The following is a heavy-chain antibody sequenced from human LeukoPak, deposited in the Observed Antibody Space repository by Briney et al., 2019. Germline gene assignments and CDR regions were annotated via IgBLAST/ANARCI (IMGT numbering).Heavy chain of an antibody. CDR3: ARGLNAEYYDSSGYCPFCY. J-gene: IGHJ4*02. D-gene: IGHD3-22*01. Sequence: PSETLSLTCAVYGGSFSGYYWSWIRQPPGKGLEWIGEINHSGSTNYNPSLKSRVTISVDTSKNQFSLKLSSVTAADTAVYYCARGLNAEYYDSSGYCPFCYWGQGTLVTVSS. CDR2: INHSGST. V-gene: IGHV4-34*01. CDR1: GGSFSGYY.